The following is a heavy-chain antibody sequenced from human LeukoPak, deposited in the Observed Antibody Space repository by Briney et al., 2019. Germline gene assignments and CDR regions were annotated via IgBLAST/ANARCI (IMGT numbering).Heavy chain of an antibody. CDR1: GGSISGYY. J-gene: IGHJ4*02. CDR3: ARMGAIAGASANPDH. V-gene: IGHV4-59*01. Sequence: SETLSLTCTVSGGSISGYYWSWIRQPPGEGLEWIGDIYYSGTTDYSPSLRSRVTMSVDTSKSQFSLKLSSVTAADTAVYYCARMGAIAGASANPDHWGQGTLVTVSS. D-gene: IGHD4/OR15-4a*01. CDR2: IYYSGTT.